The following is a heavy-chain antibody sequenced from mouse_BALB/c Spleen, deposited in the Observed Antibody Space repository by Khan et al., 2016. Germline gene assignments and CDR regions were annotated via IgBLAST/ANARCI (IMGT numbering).Heavy chain of an antibody. D-gene: IGHD3-3*01. CDR1: GFNIKDTY. Sequence: VQLQQSGAELVKPGASVKLSCTASGFNIKDTYMHWVKQRPEQGLEWIGRIDPANGNTKYDPKFQGKATITADTSSNTAYLQLSSLTSEDTAVYYCARRDPYDAMDYWSQGTSVTVSS. J-gene: IGHJ4*01. CDR2: IDPANGNT. CDR3: ARRDPYDAMDY. V-gene: IGHV14-3*02.